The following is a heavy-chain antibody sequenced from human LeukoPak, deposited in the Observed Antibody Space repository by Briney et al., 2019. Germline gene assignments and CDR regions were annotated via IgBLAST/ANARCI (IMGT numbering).Heavy chain of an antibody. J-gene: IGHJ4*02. CDR3: ATGVVTGTSR. D-gene: IGHD1-1*01. CDR2: IRSKTEGETK. Sequence: GGSLRLSCAVSRITFRNAWMSWVRQAPGKGLEWVARIRSKTEGETKEYAASVKGRFTIPRDDSRSRLYLQMNSLKTEDTAVYYCATGVVTGTSRWGQGTLVTVSS. CDR1: RITFRNAW. V-gene: IGHV3-15*01.